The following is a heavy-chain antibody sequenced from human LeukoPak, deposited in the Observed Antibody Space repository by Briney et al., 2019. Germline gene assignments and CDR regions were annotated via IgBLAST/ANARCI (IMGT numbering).Heavy chain of an antibody. CDR1: GFTFSSYA. Sequence: PGGSLRLSCAASGFTFSSYAMLWARQAPGRGLEWVSAISGSGGSTYYADSVKGRFTISRDNSKNTLYLQMNSLRAEDTAVYYCAKDSSSSQVWGQGTLVTVSS. V-gene: IGHV3-23*01. J-gene: IGHJ4*02. CDR2: ISGSGGST. CDR3: AKDSSSSQV. D-gene: IGHD6-6*01.